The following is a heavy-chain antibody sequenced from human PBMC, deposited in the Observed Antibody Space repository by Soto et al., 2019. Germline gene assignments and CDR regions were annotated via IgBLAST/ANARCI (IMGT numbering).Heavy chain of an antibody. Sequence: GGSLRLSCAAPGFTFSNAWMNWVRQAPGKGLEWVGRIKSKTDGGTTDYAAPVKGRFTISRDDSKNTLYLQMNSLKTEDTAVYYCTTAPPCSSTSCYGYYYYGMDVWGQGTTVTVSS. CDR3: TTAPPCSSTSCYGYYYYGMDV. D-gene: IGHD2-2*01. J-gene: IGHJ6*02. CDR1: GFTFSNAW. CDR2: IKSKTDGGTT. V-gene: IGHV3-15*07.